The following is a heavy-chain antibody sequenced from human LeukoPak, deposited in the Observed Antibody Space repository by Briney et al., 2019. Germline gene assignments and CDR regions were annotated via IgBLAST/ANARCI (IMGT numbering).Heavy chain of an antibody. CDR3: VFFTQKTAYDILTGFYYYYGMDV. CDR2: LCGDGGST. J-gene: IGHJ6*02. CDR1: GFTFNDYA. Sequence: PVGSLRLSCSASGFTFNDYAMHWVRQAQGKGLEWVSPLCGDGGSTYYADSVTGRFTIASDNCKNSLYLQMNSLKTEDTALYYCVFFTQKTAYDILTGFYYYYGMDVWGQGTTVTVSS. D-gene: IGHD3-9*01. V-gene: IGHV3-43*02.